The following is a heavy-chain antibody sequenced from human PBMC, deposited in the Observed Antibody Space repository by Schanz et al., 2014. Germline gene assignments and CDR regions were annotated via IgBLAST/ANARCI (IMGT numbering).Heavy chain of an antibody. Sequence: QVQLVQSGAEAKKPGASVKVSCKASGYTFTSYGINWVRQAPGQGLEWMGWISAYNGNTNYAQKLQGRVTMTTDTSTTAAYMELRSLRSDDTAVYYCARGGYNSGWYGRDSAHFDYWGQGTLVTVSS. CDR2: ISAYNGNT. V-gene: IGHV1-18*01. CDR3: ARGGYNSGWYGRDSAHFDY. J-gene: IGHJ4*02. CDR1: GYTFTSYG. D-gene: IGHD6-19*01.